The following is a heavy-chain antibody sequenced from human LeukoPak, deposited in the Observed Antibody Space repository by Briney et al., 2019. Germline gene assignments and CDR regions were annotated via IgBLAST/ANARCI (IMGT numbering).Heavy chain of an antibody. J-gene: IGHJ6*03. CDR3: ARGGKTPGIAAAGKVYYYYMDV. CDR2: IYTSGST. V-gene: IGHV4-61*02. CDR1: GGSISSGSYY. D-gene: IGHD6-13*01. Sequence: SETLSLTCTVSGGSISSGSYYWSWIRQPAGKGLEWIGRIYTSGSTNYNPSLKSRVTISVDTSKNQFSLKLSSVTAADTAVYYCARGGKTPGIAAAGKVYYYYMDVWGKGTTVTVSS.